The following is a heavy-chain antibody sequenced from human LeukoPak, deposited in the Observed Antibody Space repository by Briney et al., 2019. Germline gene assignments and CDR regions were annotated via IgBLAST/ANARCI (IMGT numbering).Heavy chain of an antibody. CDR2: IRYDGSNK. CDR3: AKDTVSYTVANLYDY. D-gene: IGHD4-23*01. J-gene: IGHJ4*02. V-gene: IGHV3-30*02. Sequence: GGSLRLSCADSGFSLSSNWMSWVRQAPATGQEGVAFIRYDGSNKYYADSVKGRFTITRDNSKNTLYLQMNSLRAKDTAVYYWAKDTVSYTVANLYDYWGQGTLVTVSS. CDR1: GFSLSSNW.